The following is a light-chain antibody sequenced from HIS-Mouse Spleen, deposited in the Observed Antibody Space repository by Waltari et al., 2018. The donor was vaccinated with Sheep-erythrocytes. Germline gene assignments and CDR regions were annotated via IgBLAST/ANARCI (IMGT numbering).Light chain of an antibody. Sequence: SSELTQDPAVSVALGQTVRITCHGDSLRSYYASWYQQTPGQAPVLVIYGKNNRPSGIPDRFSGSSSGNTASLTITGAQAEDEADYYCNSRDSSGKVFGGGTKLTVL. V-gene: IGLV3-19*01. CDR3: NSRDSSGKV. CDR2: GKN. J-gene: IGLJ2*01. CDR1: SLRSYY.